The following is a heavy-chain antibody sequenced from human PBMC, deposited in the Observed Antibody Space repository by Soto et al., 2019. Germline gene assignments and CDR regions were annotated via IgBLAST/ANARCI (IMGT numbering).Heavy chain of an antibody. J-gene: IGHJ6*02. V-gene: IGHV4-59*06. D-gene: IGHD6-6*01. CDR1: GGSISSYY. CDR3: ARDSTDSSSSGYYYGMDV. CDR2: IYYSGST. Sequence: SETLSLTCTVSGGSISSYYWSWIRQPPGKGLEWIGYIYYSGSTYYNPSLKSRVTISVDTSKNQFSLKLSSVTAADTAVYYCARDSTDSSSSGYYYGMDVWGQGTTVTVSS.